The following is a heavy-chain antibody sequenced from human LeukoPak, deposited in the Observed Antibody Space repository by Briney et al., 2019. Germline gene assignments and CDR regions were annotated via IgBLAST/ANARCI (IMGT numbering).Heavy chain of an antibody. CDR1: GVTFSSYA. CDR3: ARVYRDSGYDLSY. D-gene: IGHD5-12*01. J-gene: IGHJ4*02. CDR2: IIPIFGTA. V-gene: IGHV1-69*13. Sequence: SVKLSCKASGVTFSSYAISWVRQAPGQGLEWMGGIIPIFGTANYAQKFQGRVTITADESTSTAYMELSSLRSEDTAVYYCARVYRDSGYDLSYWGQGTLVTVSS.